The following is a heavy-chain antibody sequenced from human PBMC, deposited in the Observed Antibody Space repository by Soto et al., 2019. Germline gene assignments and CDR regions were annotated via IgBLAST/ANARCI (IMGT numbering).Heavy chain of an antibody. Sequence: RGECLKISCKASGYTFDNWWISWVRQMPGKGLEWMGIIYPGDSDTKYSPSVQGQVTISVDKSISTTYLQWSSLEASHTTMYYCATYRHSWSYFGFWGQGT. CDR2: IYPGDSDT. D-gene: IGHD6-13*01. V-gene: IGHV5-51*01. CDR3: ATYRHSWSYFGF. J-gene: IGHJ4*02. CDR1: GYTFDNWW.